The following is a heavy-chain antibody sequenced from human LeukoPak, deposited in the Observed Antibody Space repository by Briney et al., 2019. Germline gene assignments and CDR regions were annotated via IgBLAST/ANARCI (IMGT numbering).Heavy chain of an antibody. J-gene: IGHJ4*02. CDR1: GGSIGGYY. CDR3: ARFRDSGGGCYFLDY. CDR2: IYYSGGP. D-gene: IGHD2-21*02. Sequence: PSETLSLTCTVSGGSIGGYYWSWIRQPPGRGLEWIGNIYYSGGPNYSPSLKSRVAISVDTSKNQFSLNLSSMTAADTAVYYCARFRDSGGGCYFLDYWGQGTLVTVSS. V-gene: IGHV4-59*01.